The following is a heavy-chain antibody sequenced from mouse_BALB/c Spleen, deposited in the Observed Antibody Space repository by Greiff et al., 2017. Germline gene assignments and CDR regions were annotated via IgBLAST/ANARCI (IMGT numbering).Heavy chain of an antibody. CDR3: ASEELGRGFAY. J-gene: IGHJ3*01. CDR1: GYTFTDYN. V-gene: IGHV1-18*01. D-gene: IGHD4-1*01. CDR2: INPNNGGT. Sequence: EVQLQQSGPELVKPGASVKIPCKASGYTFTDYNMDWVKQSHGKSLEWIGDINPNNGGTIYNQKFKGKATLTVDKSSSTAYMELRSLTSEDSAVYYCASEELGRGFAYWGQGTLVTVSA.